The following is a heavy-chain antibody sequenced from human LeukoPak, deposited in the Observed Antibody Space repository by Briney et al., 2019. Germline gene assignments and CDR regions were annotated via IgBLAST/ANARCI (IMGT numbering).Heavy chain of an antibody. J-gene: IGHJ5*02. CDR3: AGDHNFYDSGRGFDP. Sequence: GGSLRFSCAASGFTFSSYSMTWVRQAPGKGLEWVSSITGSCSYIHYADSVRGRFTISRDNAKESLFLEMNSLRAEDTAVYYCAGDHNFYDSGRGFDPWGQGTLVTVSS. CDR1: GFTFSSYS. D-gene: IGHD3-10*01. CDR2: ITGSCSYI. V-gene: IGHV3-21*01.